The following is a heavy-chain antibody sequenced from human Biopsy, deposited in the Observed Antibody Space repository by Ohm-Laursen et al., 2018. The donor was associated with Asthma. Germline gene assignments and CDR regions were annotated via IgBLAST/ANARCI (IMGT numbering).Heavy chain of an antibody. CDR3: ARHWSGNGWQDMYNYFDP. D-gene: IGHD6-19*01. CDR1: GDSISTTNY. CDR2: VYYSGTS. J-gene: IGHJ5*02. Sequence: PPGTLSLTCSVSGDSISTTNYWSWIRQPPGKRLEWIGSVYYSGTSYYNPSLKGRLTISVDTSKNQFSLKLGSVTAADTAVYYCARHWSGNGWQDMYNYFDPWGRGTLVTVSS. V-gene: IGHV4-39*01.